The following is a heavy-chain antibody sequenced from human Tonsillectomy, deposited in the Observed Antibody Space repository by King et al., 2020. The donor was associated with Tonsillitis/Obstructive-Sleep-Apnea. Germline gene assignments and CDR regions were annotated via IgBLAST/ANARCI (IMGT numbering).Heavy chain of an antibody. CDR1: GGSISSGGYY. J-gene: IGHJ4*02. CDR2: IYYSGST. D-gene: IGHD5-12*01. Sequence: VQLQESGPGLVKPSQTLSLTCTVSGGSISSGGYYWSWIRQHPGKGLEWIGYIYYSGSTYYNPSLKSRVTISLDTSKNQFSLRLTSVTAADTSVYYCATEVATGAFDYWGQGTLVTVSS. CDR3: ATEVATGAFDY. V-gene: IGHV4-31*03.